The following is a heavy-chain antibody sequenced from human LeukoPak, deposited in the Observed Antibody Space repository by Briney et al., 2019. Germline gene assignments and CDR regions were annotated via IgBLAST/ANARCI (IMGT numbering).Heavy chain of an antibody. Sequence: PGGSLKLSCAASGFTFSSYSMNWVRQAPGRGLEWVSSISSSSSYIYYADSVKGRFTISRDNAKNSLYLQMNSLRAEDTAVYYCASIIEVGATRARFDPWGQGTLVTVSS. J-gene: IGHJ5*02. D-gene: IGHD1-26*01. V-gene: IGHV3-21*01. CDR2: ISSSSSYI. CDR1: GFTFSSYS. CDR3: ASIIEVGATRARFDP.